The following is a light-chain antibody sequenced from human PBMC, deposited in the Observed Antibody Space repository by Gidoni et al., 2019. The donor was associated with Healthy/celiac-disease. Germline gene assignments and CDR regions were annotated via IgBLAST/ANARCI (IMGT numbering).Light chain of an antibody. CDR3: QQYNNWPPYT. CDR2: CAS. V-gene: IGKV3-15*01. CDR1: QSVSSN. Sequence: EIVMTQSPATLSVSPGERATLSCRASQSVSSNLAWYQQKPGQAPRLLIYCASTRAPGIPARFSGSGSGTEFTLTISSLQSEDFAVYYCQQYNNWPPYTFXQXTKLEIK. J-gene: IGKJ2*01.